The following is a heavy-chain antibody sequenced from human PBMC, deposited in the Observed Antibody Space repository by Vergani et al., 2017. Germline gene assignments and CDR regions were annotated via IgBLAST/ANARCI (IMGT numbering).Heavy chain of an antibody. CDR3: ARGLGGYWYSSSWYVDY. CDR2: ISSSGSTI. D-gene: IGHD6-13*01. CDR1: GGSFSGYY. Sequence: QVQLQQWGAGLLKPSETLSLTCAVYGGSFSGYYMSWIRQAPGKGLEWVSYISSSGSTIYYADSVKGRFTISRDNAKNSLYLQMNSLRAEDTAVYYCARGLGGYWYSSSWYVDYWGQGTLVTVSS. J-gene: IGHJ4*02. V-gene: IGHV3-11*01.